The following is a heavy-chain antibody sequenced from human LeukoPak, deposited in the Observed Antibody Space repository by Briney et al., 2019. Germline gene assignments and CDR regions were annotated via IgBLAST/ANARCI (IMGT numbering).Heavy chain of an antibody. D-gene: IGHD3-10*01. J-gene: IGHJ6*03. CDR1: GFTFSIFA. CDR3: TRAPVISEPYGSGTYYLDV. CDR2: ISYDGKDK. V-gene: IGHV3-30*04. Sequence: GGSLRLSCAASGFTFSIFAMHWVRQSPGKGLEWVAAISYDGKDKFYADSVQGRFTFSRDNSKNTLSLQMNSLRPEDSAIYYCTRAPVISEPYGSGTYYLDVWGEGTTVTVSS.